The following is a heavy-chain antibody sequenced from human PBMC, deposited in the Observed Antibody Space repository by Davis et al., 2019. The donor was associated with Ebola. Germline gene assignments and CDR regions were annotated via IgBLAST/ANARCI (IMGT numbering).Heavy chain of an antibody. J-gene: IGHJ4*02. V-gene: IGHV1-18*04. CDR1: GYTFTNYY. CDR2: INTYNGNT. CDR3: ARGRYVTSSLDY. D-gene: IGHD6-6*01. Sequence: AASVKVSCKASGYTFTNYYMHWVRQAPGQGLEWMGWINTYNGNTNYAQRFQGRITMTTDTSTSTAYVELGSLRSDDTAVYYCARGRYVTSSLDYWGQGTLVTVSS.